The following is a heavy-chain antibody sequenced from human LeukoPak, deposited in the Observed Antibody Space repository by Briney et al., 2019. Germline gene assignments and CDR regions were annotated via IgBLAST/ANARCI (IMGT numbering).Heavy chain of an antibody. CDR3: ARDSRKRASKPEYYFDF. CDR2: INPSGGST. J-gene: IGHJ4*02. CDR1: GYTFTSYY. V-gene: IGHV1-46*01. Sequence: ASVKVSCKASGYTFTSYYMHWVRQAPGQGLEWMGIINPSGGSTRYAQKFQGRVTMTRDTSTSTVYMELSSLRSEDTAVYYCARDSRKRASKPEYYFDFWGQGTLVTVSS.